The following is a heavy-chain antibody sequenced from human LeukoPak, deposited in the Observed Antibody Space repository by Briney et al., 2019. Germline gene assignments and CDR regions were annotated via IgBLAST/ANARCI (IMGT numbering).Heavy chain of an antibody. CDR2: INEDGSNK. D-gene: IGHD6-19*01. J-gene: IGHJ4*02. Sequence: GGSLRLSCTASGFSFSNHYMRWIRQAPGRGLEWVANINEDGSNKWHLGSVKGRFTVSRDNARNSLYLQMNSLRVEDTAVYYCTRVIVAVPGYFDYFDFWGQGVLVTVSS. CDR3: TRVIVAVPGYFDYFDF. V-gene: IGHV3-7*01. CDR1: GFSFSNHY.